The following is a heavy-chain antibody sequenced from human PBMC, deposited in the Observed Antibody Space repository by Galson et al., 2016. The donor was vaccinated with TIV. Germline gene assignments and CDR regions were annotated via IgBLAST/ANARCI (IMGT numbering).Heavy chain of an antibody. CDR2: IYYSGSA. D-gene: IGHD2-15*01. CDR3: ARHRLSVPAAHDY. V-gene: IGHV4-39*01. Sequence: LSLTCTVSGDSVASGYSYWAWVRQPPGKGLLWIGSIYYSGSAYYNPSLKSRVTISVDASKNQFSLRLSSVTAADTAVYYCARHRLSVPAAHDYWGQGTLVSVSS. J-gene: IGHJ4*02. CDR1: GDSVASGYSY.